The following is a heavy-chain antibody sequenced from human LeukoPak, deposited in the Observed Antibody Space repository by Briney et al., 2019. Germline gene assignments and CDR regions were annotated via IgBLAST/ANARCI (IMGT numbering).Heavy chain of an antibody. CDR3: ARIDGGPHLSPFDY. CDR1: GGSFSISSYY. J-gene: IGHJ4*02. CDR2: FYYSGST. V-gene: IGHV4-39*01. Sequence: ADTLSLTCTVSGGSFSISSYYGGWVRQPPGKELECIGSFYYSGSTYYNPSLKSRVTIPVDTSKNQFSLKLSSVTAADTAIYSCARIDGGPHLSPFDYWGQGTLVTVSS. D-gene: IGHD4-23*01.